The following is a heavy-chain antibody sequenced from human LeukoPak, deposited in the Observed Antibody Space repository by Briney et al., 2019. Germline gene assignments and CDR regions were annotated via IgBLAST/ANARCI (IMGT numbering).Heavy chain of an antibody. V-gene: IGHV3-23*01. J-gene: IGHJ4*02. Sequence: PGGSLRLSCAASGFTFSNAWMSWVRQAPGKGLEWVSAISGSGGSTYYADSVKGRFTISRDNSKNTLYLQMNSLRAEDTAVYYCAKNYGVSDYWGQGTLVTVSS. CDR3: AKNYGVSDY. CDR1: GFTFSNAW. CDR2: ISGSGGST. D-gene: IGHD4-17*01.